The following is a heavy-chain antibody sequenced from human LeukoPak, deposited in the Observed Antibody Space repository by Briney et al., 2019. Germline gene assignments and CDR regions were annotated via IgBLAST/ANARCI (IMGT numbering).Heavy chain of an antibody. CDR3: TRGTTLGWYGDY. CDR2: IYDSGST. CDR1: GGSISNYH. J-gene: IGHJ4*02. D-gene: IGHD6-19*01. Sequence: SETLSLTCTVSGGSISNYHWSWIRQPPGKGLEWIGYIYDSGSTNYNPSLRSRVTISTDTAKNQLSLKLSSVSAADTAVYYSTRGTTLGWYGDYWGQGALVTVSS. V-gene: IGHV4-59*01.